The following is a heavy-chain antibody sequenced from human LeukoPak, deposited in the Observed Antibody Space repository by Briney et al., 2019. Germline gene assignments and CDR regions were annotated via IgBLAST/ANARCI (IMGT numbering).Heavy chain of an antibody. CDR2: INTNTGNS. Sequence: GASVKVSCKASGYIFTSYVLHWVRQAPGQGLEWMGWINTNTGNSTYAQGFTGRFVFSLDTSVSTAYLQISSLKADDTAMYYCARGDYETHGYQTRWGQGTLVTVSS. J-gene: IGHJ4*02. CDR1: GYIFTSYV. CDR3: ARGDYETHGYQTR. V-gene: IGHV7-4-1*02. D-gene: IGHD3-22*01.